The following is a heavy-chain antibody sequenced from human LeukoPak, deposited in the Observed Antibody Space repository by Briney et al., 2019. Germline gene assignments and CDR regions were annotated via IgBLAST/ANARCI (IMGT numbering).Heavy chain of an antibody. J-gene: IGHJ4*02. CDR1: GGSFSGYY. CDR2: INHSGST. V-gene: IGHV4-34*01. Sequence: SETLSLTCAVYGGSFSGYYWSWIRQPPGKGLEWIGEINHSGSTNYNPSLKSRVTISLDTSKSQFSLKLSSVTTADTAVYYCARGRPFFDYWGQGTLVTVSS. CDR3: ARGRPFFDY.